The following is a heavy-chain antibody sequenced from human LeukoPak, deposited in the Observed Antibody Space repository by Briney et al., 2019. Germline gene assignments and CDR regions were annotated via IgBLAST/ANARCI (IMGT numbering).Heavy chain of an antibody. CDR2: ISYSGST. J-gene: IGHJ2*01. CDR3: ARVSGRFTWYFDL. V-gene: IGHV4-59*01. CDR1: GGSFSGYY. Sequence: SETLSLTCAVYGGSFSGYYWSWIRQPPGKGLDWIGYISYSGSTNYNPSLKSRVTISVDTSKNQFSLKLSSVTAADTAVYYCARVSGRFTWYFDLWGRGTLVTVSS.